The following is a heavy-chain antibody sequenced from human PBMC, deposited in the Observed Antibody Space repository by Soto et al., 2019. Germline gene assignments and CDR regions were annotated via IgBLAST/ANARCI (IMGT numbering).Heavy chain of an antibody. CDR1: GFTVSSNY. CDR2: IYSGGST. V-gene: IGHV3-53*01. D-gene: IGHD6-13*01. Sequence: GGSLRLSCAASGFTVSSNYMSWVRQAPGKGLEWVSVIYSGGSTYYADSVKGRFTISRDNSKNTLYLQMNSLRAEDTAVYYCARGPQSSSSWYVGFDPWGQGTLVTVSS. J-gene: IGHJ5*02. CDR3: ARGPQSSSSWYVGFDP.